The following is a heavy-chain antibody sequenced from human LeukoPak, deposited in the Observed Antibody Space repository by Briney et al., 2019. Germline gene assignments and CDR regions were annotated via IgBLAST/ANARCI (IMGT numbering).Heavy chain of an antibody. CDR2: INSGGST. J-gene: IGHJ4*02. CDR1: GFTVSSNY. Sequence: GGSLRLSCAASGFTVSSNYMSWVRQAPGKGLEWVSVINSGGSTYYADSVKGRFTISRDNSKNTLYLQMNSLRAEDTAVYYCARHLREQWLVGSFDYWGQGTLVAVSS. V-gene: IGHV3-53*01. D-gene: IGHD6-19*01. CDR3: ARHLREQWLVGSFDY.